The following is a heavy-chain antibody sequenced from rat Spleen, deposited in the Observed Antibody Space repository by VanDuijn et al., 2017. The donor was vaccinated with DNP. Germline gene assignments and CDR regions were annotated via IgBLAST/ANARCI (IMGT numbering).Heavy chain of an antibody. V-gene: IGHV5S10*01. D-gene: IGHD1-11*01. CDR3: ATHSFTSGITTAFGS. CDR2: IIYDGTRT. J-gene: IGHJ3*01. Sequence: EVQLVESGGGLVQPGRSLKLSCAASGLTFTHYNMAWVRQAPKKGLEWVATIIYDGTRTYYRDSVKGRFTISRDNAENTLFLQMDSLRSEDTATYYCATHSFTSGITTAFGSWGQGTLVTVSS. CDR1: GLTFTHYN.